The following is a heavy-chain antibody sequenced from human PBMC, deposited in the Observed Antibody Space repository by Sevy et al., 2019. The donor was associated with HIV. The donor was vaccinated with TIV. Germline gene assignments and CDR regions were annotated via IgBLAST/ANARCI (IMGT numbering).Heavy chain of an antibody. D-gene: IGHD3-22*01. J-gene: IGHJ3*02. V-gene: IGHV3-30-3*01. CDR2: ISYDGSNK. CDR1: GFTFSSYP. Sequence: GGSLRLSCAASGFTFSSYPMHWVRQAPGKGLEWVAVISYDGSNKYYADSVKGRFTISIDNSKNTLYLPMNSLRAEDTAVYYCARGGGYDSSGYLSDAFDIWGQGTMVTVSS. CDR3: ARGGGYDSSGYLSDAFDI.